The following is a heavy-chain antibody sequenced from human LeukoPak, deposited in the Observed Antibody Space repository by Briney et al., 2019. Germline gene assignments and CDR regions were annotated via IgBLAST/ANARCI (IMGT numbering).Heavy chain of an antibody. V-gene: IGHV3-30*02. CDR1: GFTFSSYG. Sequence: GGSLRLSCAASGFTFSSYGMHWVRQAPGKGLEWVAFIRYDGSNKYYADSVKGRFTISRDNSKNTLFLQMNSLRAEDTAVYYCAKGKLLWFGELGAFDIWGQGTMVTVSS. D-gene: IGHD3-10*01. J-gene: IGHJ3*02. CDR3: AKGKLLWFGELGAFDI. CDR2: IRYDGSNK.